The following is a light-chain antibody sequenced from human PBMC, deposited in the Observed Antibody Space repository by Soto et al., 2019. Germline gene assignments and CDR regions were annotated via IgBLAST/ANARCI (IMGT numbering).Light chain of an antibody. Sequence: QSALTQPASVSGSPGQSITISCTGTSSDVGGYNYVSWYQQHPGKAPKLMIYDVSNRPSGVSNRFSGSKSGNTASLTISGLPADDAADYYCSSYTSISTVVFGGGTKLTVL. J-gene: IGLJ2*01. CDR1: SSDVGGYNY. CDR3: SSYTSISTVV. V-gene: IGLV2-14*03. CDR2: DVS.